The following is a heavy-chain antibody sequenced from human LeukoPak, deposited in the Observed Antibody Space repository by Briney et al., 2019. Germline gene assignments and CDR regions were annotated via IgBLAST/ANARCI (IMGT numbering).Heavy chain of an antibody. CDR3: ARDGIVGGYYGSGSYRRNWFDP. J-gene: IGHJ5*02. Sequence: SETLSLTCTVSGGPISSSSYYWGWIRQPPGKGLEWIGSIYYSGSTYYNPSLKSRVTISVDTSKNQFSLKLSSVTAADTAVYYCARDGIVGGYYGSGSYRRNWFDPWGQGTLVTVSS. D-gene: IGHD3-10*01. CDR1: GGPISSSSYY. V-gene: IGHV4-39*02. CDR2: IYYSGST.